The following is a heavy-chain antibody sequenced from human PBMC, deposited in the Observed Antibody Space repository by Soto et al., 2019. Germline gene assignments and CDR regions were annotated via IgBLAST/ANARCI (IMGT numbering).Heavy chain of an antibody. V-gene: IGHV3-23*01. CDR3: AKVPDFLTGFFRGPFDY. Sequence: GGSLRLSCAVSGFTFSNSAMHWVRQAPGKGLEWVSGIGGSGDGTNYADSVKGRFTISRDKSKNTLSLQMNSLRAEGAAVYYCAKVPDFLTGFFRGPFDYWGQGTLVTVSS. CDR1: GFTFSNSA. J-gene: IGHJ4*02. CDR2: IGGSGDGT. D-gene: IGHD3-9*01.